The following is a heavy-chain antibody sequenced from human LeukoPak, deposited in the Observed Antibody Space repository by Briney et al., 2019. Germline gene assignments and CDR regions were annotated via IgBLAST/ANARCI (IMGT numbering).Heavy chain of an antibody. CDR3: ARNDVDTAFFDY. Sequence: PSETLSLTCTVSGGSISSSSYYWGWIRQPPGKGLEWIGSIYYSGSTYYNPSLKSRVTISVDTSKNQFSLKLSSVTAADTAVYYCARNDVDTAFFDYWGQEPWSPSPQ. D-gene: IGHD5-18*01. J-gene: IGHJ4*01. V-gene: IGHV4-39*01. CDR1: GGSISSSSYY. CDR2: IYYSGST.